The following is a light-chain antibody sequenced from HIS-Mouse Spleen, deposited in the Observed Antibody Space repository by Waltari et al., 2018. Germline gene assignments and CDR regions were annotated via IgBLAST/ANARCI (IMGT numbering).Light chain of an antibody. CDR2: EDS. Sequence: SYELTQPPSVSVSPGQTARITCSGDALPKQYAYWYHRKSGQAPVLVIYEDSKRPSGTPEGFSGSSSGTMATLTISGAQVEDEADYYCYSTDSSGNHRVFGGGTKLTVL. CDR1: ALPKQY. J-gene: IGLJ2*01. CDR3: YSTDSSGNHRV. V-gene: IGLV3-10*01.